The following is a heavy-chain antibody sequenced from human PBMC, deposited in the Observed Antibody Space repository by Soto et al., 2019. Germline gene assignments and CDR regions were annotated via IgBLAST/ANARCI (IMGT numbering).Heavy chain of an antibody. D-gene: IGHD6-19*01. V-gene: IGHV3-30*18. CDR3: AKARYSSGAGSLDS. Sequence: QVQLVESGGGVVQPGRSLRLSCAASGFTFSNFGMHWVRQAPGKGLEWVTTISDDGSNQYYADSVKGRFTISRDNSKDTLYLQMNSLRAEDTAVYYCAKARYSSGAGSLDSWGQGTLVTVS. CDR2: ISDDGSNQ. CDR1: GFTFSNFG. J-gene: IGHJ4*02.